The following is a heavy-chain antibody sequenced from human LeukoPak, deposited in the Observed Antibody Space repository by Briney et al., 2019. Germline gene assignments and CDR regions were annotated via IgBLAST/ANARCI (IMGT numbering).Heavy chain of an antibody. CDR3: ARVGSGRYNYGYSLVY. D-gene: IGHD5-18*01. CDR1: NASISGRNW. V-gene: IGHV4-4*02. CDR2: VSHSGST. J-gene: IGHJ4*02. Sequence: SETLSLTCAVSNASISGRNWWNWVRQPPGKGLEWIGEVSHSGSTNYNPSLKSRVTISVDKSKNQFSLKLSSVTAADTAVYYCARVGSGRYNYGYSLVYWGQGTLVTVSS.